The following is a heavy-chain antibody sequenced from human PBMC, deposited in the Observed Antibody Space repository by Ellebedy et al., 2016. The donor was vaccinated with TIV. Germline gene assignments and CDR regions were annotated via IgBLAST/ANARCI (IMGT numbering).Heavy chain of an antibody. CDR3: ATDKVCFTFDI. V-gene: IGHV3-7*01. Sequence: PGGSLRLSCAASGFTLSDYSMSWVRQAPGQGLEWVANINQDGRTTNYVDSVKGRFTISRDNAKNSLYLQFNSLRVDDTAMYYCATDKVCFTFDIWGRGTMVTVSS. CDR1: GFTLSDYS. CDR2: INQDGRTT. J-gene: IGHJ3*02.